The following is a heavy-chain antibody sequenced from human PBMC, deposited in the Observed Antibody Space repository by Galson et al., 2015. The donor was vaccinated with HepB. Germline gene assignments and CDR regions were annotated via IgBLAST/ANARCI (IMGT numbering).Heavy chain of an antibody. CDR2: IKQDGSEK. CDR3: ARDIEDCSSTSCSSDNYWYFDL. CDR1: GFTFSSYW. Sequence: SLRLSCAASGFTFSSYWMSWVRQAPGKGLEWVANIKQDGSEKYYVDSVKGRFTISRDNAKNSLYLQMNSLRAEDTAVYYCARDIEDCSSTSCSSDNYWYFDLWGRGTLVTVSS. J-gene: IGHJ2*01. D-gene: IGHD2-2*01. V-gene: IGHV3-7*03.